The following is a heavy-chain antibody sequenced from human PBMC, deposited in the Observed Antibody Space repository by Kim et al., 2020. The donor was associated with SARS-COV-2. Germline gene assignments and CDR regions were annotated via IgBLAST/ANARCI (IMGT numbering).Heavy chain of an antibody. V-gene: IGHV3-74*01. D-gene: IGHD5-12*01. CDR2: INSDGSST. J-gene: IGHJ2*01. CDR1: GFTFSSYW. Sequence: GGSLRLSCAASGFTFSSYWMHWVRQAPGKGLVWVSRINSDGSSTSYADSVKGRFTISRDNAKNTLYLQMNSLRAEDTAVYYCARRVRDGYNPPGWYFDLWGRGTLVTVSS. CDR3: ARRVRDGYNPPGWYFDL.